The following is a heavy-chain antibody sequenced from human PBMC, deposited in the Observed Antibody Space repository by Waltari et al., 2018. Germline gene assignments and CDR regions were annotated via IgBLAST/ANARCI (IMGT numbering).Heavy chain of an antibody. D-gene: IGHD5-12*01. CDR1: GGSITSTSHY. CDR2: MSYSGAT. Sequence: QLQLQESGPGLVKPSETLSLTCSVSGGSITSTSHYWGWIRQPPGQGLEWIGTMSYSGATYSSPSLKSRVTISRDTSKNQLSLKLGSVTAADMAVYYCATYIGASVGTAAFDVWGQGTMVTVSS. CDR3: ATYIGASVGTAAFDV. V-gene: IGHV4-39*01. J-gene: IGHJ3*01.